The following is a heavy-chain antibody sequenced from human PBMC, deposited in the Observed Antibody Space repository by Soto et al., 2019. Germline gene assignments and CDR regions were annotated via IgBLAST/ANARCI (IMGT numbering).Heavy chain of an antibody. V-gene: IGHV4-4*07. Sequence: SETLSLTCTVSGGSISSYYWSWIRQPAGKGLEWIGRIYTSGGTNYNPSLKSRVTMSVDTSKNQFSLKLSSVTAADTAVYYCARESNPDNPIAALVDAFDIWGQGTMVTVSS. CDR3: ARESNPDNPIAALVDAFDI. CDR1: GGSISSYY. J-gene: IGHJ3*02. CDR2: IYTSGGT. D-gene: IGHD6-6*01.